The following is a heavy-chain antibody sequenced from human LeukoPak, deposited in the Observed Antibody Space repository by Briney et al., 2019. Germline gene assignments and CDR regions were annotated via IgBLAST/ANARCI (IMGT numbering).Heavy chain of an antibody. CDR1: GDSISRGDYY. Sequence: SPSETLSLTCTVSGDSISRGDYYWSWIRQPPGEGLEWIGYIYYTGNTYYNPSLKSRVAILVDTSKNQFSLKLSSVTAADTAVYYCARVMVRGVPATYYFDYWGQGTLVTVSS. V-gene: IGHV4-30-4*08. D-gene: IGHD3-10*01. CDR2: IYYTGNT. CDR3: ARVMVRGVPATYYFDY. J-gene: IGHJ4*02.